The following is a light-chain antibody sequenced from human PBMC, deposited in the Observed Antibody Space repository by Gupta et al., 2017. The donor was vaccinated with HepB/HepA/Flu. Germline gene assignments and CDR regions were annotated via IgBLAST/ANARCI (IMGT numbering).Light chain of an antibody. J-gene: IGKJ3*01. Sequence: IVLTQSPATLSLSPGERATLSCRASQSVNNYLVWYQQKPGQAPRLLFYDASTSATGIPGRFSGSGSGTDFTLPISSLEPEDFAVYYCQQRSNCPNTFGHGTKVDIK. CDR2: DAS. V-gene: IGKV3-11*01. CDR1: QSVNNY. CDR3: QQRSNCPNT.